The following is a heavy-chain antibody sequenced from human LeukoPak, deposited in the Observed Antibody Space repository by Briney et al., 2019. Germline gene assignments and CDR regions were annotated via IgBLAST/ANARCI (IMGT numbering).Heavy chain of an antibody. J-gene: IGHJ4*02. D-gene: IGHD6-19*01. CDR1: GFTFGSYA. Sequence: QPGGSLRLSCAASGFTFGSYAMYWVRQAPGKGLEWVAGIFGSGGSPHYADSVRGRFTISRDNSKNTVYLQINSLRADDTAVYYCGKTKTGYGSGQKPAWPVDSWGQGTLVTVSS. CDR3: GKTKTGYGSGQKPAWPVDS. V-gene: IGHV3-23*01. CDR2: IFGSGGSP.